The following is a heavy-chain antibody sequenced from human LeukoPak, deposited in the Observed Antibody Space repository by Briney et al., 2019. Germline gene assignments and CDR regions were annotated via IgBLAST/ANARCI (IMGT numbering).Heavy chain of an antibody. CDR3: ANIERYYYYMDV. Sequence: SETLSLTCTVSGGSITTSSYYWGGIRQPPGKGLEWIGSIYYSGSTYYNPSLKSRVTISVDTSKSQVSLKLSSVTAADTAVYYCANIERYYYYMDVWGKGTTVTVSS. CDR1: GGSITTSSYY. D-gene: IGHD5-12*01. CDR2: IYYSGST. V-gene: IGHV4-39*01. J-gene: IGHJ6*03.